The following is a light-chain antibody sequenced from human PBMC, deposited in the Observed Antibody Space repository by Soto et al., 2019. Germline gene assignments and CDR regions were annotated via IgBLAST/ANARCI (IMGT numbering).Light chain of an antibody. J-gene: IGKJ2*01. V-gene: IGKV3-11*01. CDR1: QSVSFY. CDR2: DAS. CDR3: QQRSNWPYT. Sequence: IVLTQSPATLSLSPGERATLSCRASQSVSFYLAWYQQKPGQAPRLLIYDASNRATGIPARFSGSGSGTDFTLTISSLETEDFAVYYCQQRSNWPYTFGQGTKLEIK.